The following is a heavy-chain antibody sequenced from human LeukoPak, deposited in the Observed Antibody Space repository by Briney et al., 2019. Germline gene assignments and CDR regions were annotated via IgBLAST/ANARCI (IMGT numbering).Heavy chain of an antibody. J-gene: IGHJ4*02. Sequence: GRSLRLSCAASGFTFSSYAMSRVRQAPGTGREGVSAMSGSGGSTYYADSVKGRFTISRDNSKNTLYLQMNSLRAEDTAVYYCATPTFGVVIISKGGADYWGQGTLVTVSS. CDR2: MSGSGGST. V-gene: IGHV3-23*01. D-gene: IGHD3-3*01. CDR3: ATPTFGVVIISKGGADY. CDR1: GFTFSSYA.